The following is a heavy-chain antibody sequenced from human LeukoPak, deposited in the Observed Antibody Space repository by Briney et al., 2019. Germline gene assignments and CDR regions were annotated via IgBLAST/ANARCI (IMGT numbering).Heavy chain of an antibody. CDR3: ARVEIAHTPFFDY. J-gene: IGHJ4*02. Sequence: SETLSLTCTVSGDSISSNNYYWGWIRQPPGKGLEWIGNIYYSGSTYYNTALKSRVTISVDTSKNQFSLRLTSVTAADTAVYFCARVEIAHTPFFDYRGQGMLVTVSS. V-gene: IGHV4-39*01. D-gene: IGHD3-22*01. CDR2: IYYSGST. CDR1: GDSISSNNYY.